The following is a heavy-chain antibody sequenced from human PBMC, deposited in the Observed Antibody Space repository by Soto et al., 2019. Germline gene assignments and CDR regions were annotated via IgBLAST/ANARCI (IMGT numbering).Heavy chain of an antibody. J-gene: IGHJ4*02. V-gene: IGHV4-59*12. CDR2: VHYSGST. CDR3: ARDNGSGSYRGTYVD. D-gene: IGHD3-10*01. CDR1: GASISSYY. Sequence: QVQLQESGPGLVKPSETLSLTCTVSGASISSYYWSWIRQSPQKGLECIGYVHYSGSTNYRPSLKIRVTMSVDRAKNQFSLKVTSVTAADTAVYYCARDNGSGSYRGTYVDWGQGILVTVSS.